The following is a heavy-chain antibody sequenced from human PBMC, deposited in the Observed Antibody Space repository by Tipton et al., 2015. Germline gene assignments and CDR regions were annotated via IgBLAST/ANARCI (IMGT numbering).Heavy chain of an antibody. V-gene: IGHV4-38-2*02. CDR1: GYFISSGHY. Sequence: TLSLTCSVSGYFISSGHYWGWIRQIPGKGLEWIASMHESGGAYYNPTLASRVTLSVDTPKNRFSLKLTSVTAADTAFYYCACQDYDSLTRDYQTVDYWGQGTLVTVSS. D-gene: IGHD3-9*01. CDR2: MHESGGA. CDR3: ACQDYDSLTRDYQTVDY. J-gene: IGHJ4*02.